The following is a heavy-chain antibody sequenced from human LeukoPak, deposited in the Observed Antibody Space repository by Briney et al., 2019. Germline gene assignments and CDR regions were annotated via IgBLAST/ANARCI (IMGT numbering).Heavy chain of an antibody. J-gene: IGHJ4*02. D-gene: IGHD3-10*01. CDR1: GGSISSYY. V-gene: IGHV4-59*01. CDR3: ARGSRSGFGELLSPFDY. CDR2: IYYSGST. Sequence: SETLSLTCTVSGGSISSYYWSWIRQPPGKGLEWVGYIYYSGSTNYNPSLKSRVTISVDTSKNQFSLKLSSVTAADTAVYYCARGSRSGFGELLSPFDYWGQGTLVTVSS.